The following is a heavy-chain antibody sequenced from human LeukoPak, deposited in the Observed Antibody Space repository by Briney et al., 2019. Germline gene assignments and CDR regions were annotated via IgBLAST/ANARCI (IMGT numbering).Heavy chain of an antibody. CDR1: GFTFSSYE. D-gene: IGHD3-22*01. Sequence: GGSLRLSCAASGFTFSSYEMNRVRQAPGKGLEWVSYISSSGSTIYYADSVKGRFTISRDNAKNSLYLQMNSLRAEDTAVYYCARLYDSSGYYPYYFDYWGQGTLVTVSS. CDR3: ARLYDSSGYYPYYFDY. J-gene: IGHJ4*02. CDR2: ISSSGSTI. V-gene: IGHV3-48*03.